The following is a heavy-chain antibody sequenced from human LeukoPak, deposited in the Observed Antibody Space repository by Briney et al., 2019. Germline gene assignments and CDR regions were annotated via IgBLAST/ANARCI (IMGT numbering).Heavy chain of an antibody. V-gene: IGHV3-15*01. J-gene: IGHJ4*02. CDR1: GFTSSEAW. D-gene: IGHD3-10*01. CDR3: ATGGYYFPY. CDR2: IKRKIDSGAI. Sequence: GGSLRLSCAVSGFTSSEAWMNWVRQAPGKGLEWVARIKRKIDSGAIDYAASVKGRFTISRDDSKNTVYLQMNSLKTEDTAMYYCATGGYYFPYWGQGTLVTVSS.